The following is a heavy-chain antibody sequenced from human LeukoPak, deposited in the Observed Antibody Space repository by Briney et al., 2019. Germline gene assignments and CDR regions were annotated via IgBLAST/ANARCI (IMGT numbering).Heavy chain of an antibody. CDR3: AKDGSVGATIDY. V-gene: IGHV3-23*01. J-gene: IGHJ4*02. Sequence: PGGSLRLSCAASGFSFRSYAMSWVRQAPGKGLEWVSAISGSGTNTYYADSVKGRFTISRDNSKNTLYLQMNSLRAEDTAVYYCAKDGSVGATIDYWGQGTLVTVSS. CDR1: GFSFRSYA. CDR2: ISGSGTNT. D-gene: IGHD1-26*01.